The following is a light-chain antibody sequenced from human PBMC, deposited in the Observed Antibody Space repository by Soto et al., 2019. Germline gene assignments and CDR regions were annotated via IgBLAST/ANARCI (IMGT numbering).Light chain of an antibody. CDR1: NIGSKS. J-gene: IGLJ7*01. CDR2: DDS. V-gene: IGLV3-21*02. Sequence: SYELTQPPSVSVAPGQTATITCGGNNIGSKSVHWYQQKPGQAPVLVVYDDSDRPSGNPERFSGSNSGNTAALTISRVEAGDEADYYCQVWDTSSDHSVFGGGTQLTVL. CDR3: QVWDTSSDHSV.